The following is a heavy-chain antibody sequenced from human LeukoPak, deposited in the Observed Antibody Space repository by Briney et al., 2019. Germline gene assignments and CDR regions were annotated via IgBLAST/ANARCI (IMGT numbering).Heavy chain of an antibody. J-gene: IGHJ6*03. D-gene: IGHD5-12*01. V-gene: IGHV3-23*01. CDR1: GFTFDDYG. CDR3: AKGHFLGGYVPKYYYYYMDV. Sequence: GGSLRLFCAASGFTFDDYGMSWVRQAPRKGLEWVSSISTSSSYIYYADSVKGRFTISRDNSKNTLYLQMNSLRAEDTAVYYCAKGHFLGGYVPKYYYYYMDVWGKGTTVTVSS. CDR2: ISTSSSYI.